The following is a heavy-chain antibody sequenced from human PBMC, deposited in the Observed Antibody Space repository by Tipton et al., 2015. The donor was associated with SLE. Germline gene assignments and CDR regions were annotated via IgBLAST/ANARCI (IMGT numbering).Heavy chain of an antibody. V-gene: IGHV4-59*08. D-gene: IGHD3-10*01. Sequence: TLSLTCTVSGGSISSHYWSWIRQPPGKGLEWIGYIYYSGSTNYNPSLKSRVTISVDTSKNQFSLKLNSVTAADTAMYYCARHRGSGSYGWFDPWGQGTLVTVSS. CDR3: ARHRGSGSYGWFDP. CDR2: IYYSGST. CDR1: GGSISSHY. J-gene: IGHJ5*02.